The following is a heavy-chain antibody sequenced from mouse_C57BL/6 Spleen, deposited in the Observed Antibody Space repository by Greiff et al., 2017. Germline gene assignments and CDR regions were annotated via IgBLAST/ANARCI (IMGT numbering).Heavy chain of an antibody. D-gene: IGHD1-1*01. V-gene: IGHV5-17*01. Sequence: EVKVVDSGGGLVKPGGSLKLSCAASGFTFSDYGMHWVRQAPEKGLEWVAYISSGSSTIYYADTVKGRFTISRDNAKNTLFLQMTSLRSEDTAMYYCASPHYGSSAWFAYWGQGTLVTVSA. CDR1: GFTFSDYG. CDR3: ASPHYGSSAWFAY. J-gene: IGHJ3*01. CDR2: ISSGSSTI.